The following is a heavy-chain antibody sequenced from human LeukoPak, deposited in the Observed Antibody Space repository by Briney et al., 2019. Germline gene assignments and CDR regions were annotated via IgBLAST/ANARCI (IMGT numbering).Heavy chain of an antibody. CDR2: ISGGGGST. Sequence: GGSLRLSCAASGFTFSSYSMNRVRQAPGKGLEWVSTISGGGGSTYYADSVKGRFTISRDNSKNTLYLQVNSLRAEDTAVYYCAKGGKWDVTPFDYWGQGTLVTVSS. D-gene: IGHD1-26*01. V-gene: IGHV3-23*01. CDR1: GFTFSSYS. CDR3: AKGGKWDVTPFDY. J-gene: IGHJ4*02.